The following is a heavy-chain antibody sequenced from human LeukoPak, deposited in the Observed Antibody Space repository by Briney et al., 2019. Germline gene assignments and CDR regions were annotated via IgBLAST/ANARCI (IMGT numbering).Heavy chain of an antibody. CDR2: IYYSGST. D-gene: IGHD3-10*01. CDR3: VAGSYYKKYYYYYYYMDV. J-gene: IGHJ6*03. CDR1: GGSISSGDYY. Sequence: PSETLSLTCTVSGGSISSGDYYWSWIRQPPGKGLEWIGYIYYSGSTYYNPSLKSRVTISVDTSKNQFSLKLSSATAADTAVYYCVAGSYYKKYYYYYYYMDVWGKGTTVTVSS. V-gene: IGHV4-30-4*08.